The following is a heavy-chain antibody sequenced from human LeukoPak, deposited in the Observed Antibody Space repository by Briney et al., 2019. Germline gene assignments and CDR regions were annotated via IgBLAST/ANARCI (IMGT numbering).Heavy chain of an antibody. CDR2: IHISGST. CDR3: ARGYKPFDY. D-gene: IGHD5-18*01. CDR1: GDSISTYY. V-gene: IGHV4-4*07. J-gene: IGHJ4*02. Sequence: SETLSLTCTVSGDSISTYYWTWIRQSAGKGLEWIGRIHISGSTNYNPSLKSRVTISVDTSKNQFSLKLSSVTAADTAVYYCARGYKPFDYWGQGTLVTVSS.